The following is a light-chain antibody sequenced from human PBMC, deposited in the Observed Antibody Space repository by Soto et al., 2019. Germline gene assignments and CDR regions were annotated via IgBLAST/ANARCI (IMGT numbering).Light chain of an antibody. Sequence: QTVVTQHHSTSGTPGPRVTISCSGSSSNIGSESVNWYQQLPVTAPKLLIYSYNQRPSGVPDRFSGSKSGTSASLAISGLQSEDEADYICAAWDDSLNGYVFGLGTKVTVL. J-gene: IGLJ1*01. CDR3: AAWDDSLNGYV. CDR1: SSNIGSES. V-gene: IGLV1-44*01. CDR2: SYN.